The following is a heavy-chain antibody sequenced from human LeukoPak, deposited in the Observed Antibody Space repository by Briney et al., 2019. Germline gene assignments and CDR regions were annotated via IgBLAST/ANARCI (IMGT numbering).Heavy chain of an antibody. D-gene: IGHD5/OR15-5a*01. CDR1: GGSFSGYY. Sequence: PSETLSLTCAVYGGSFSGYYWSWIRQPPGKGLEWIGEINHSGSTNYNPSLKSRVTISVDTSKNQFSLKLSSATAADTAVYYCARGSSVYDWGQGTLVTVSS. CDR2: INHSGST. V-gene: IGHV4-34*01. CDR3: ARGSSVYD. J-gene: IGHJ4*02.